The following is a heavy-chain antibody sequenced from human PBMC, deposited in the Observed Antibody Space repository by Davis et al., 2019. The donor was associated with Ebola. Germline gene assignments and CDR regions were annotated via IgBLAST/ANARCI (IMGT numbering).Heavy chain of an antibody. J-gene: IGHJ6*02. Sequence: ASVKVSCKASGYTFTSYGISWVRQAPGQGLEWMGWISAYNGNTNYAQKLQGRVTMTTDTSTSTAYMELRSLRSDDTAVYYCATYCSSTSCFGRYYYYGMDVWGQGTTVTVSS. D-gene: IGHD2-2*01. CDR2: ISAYNGNT. V-gene: IGHV1-18*01. CDR3: ATYCSSTSCFGRYYYYGMDV. CDR1: GYTFTSYG.